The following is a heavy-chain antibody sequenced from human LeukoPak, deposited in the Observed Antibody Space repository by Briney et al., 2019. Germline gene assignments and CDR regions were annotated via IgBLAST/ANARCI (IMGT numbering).Heavy chain of an antibody. V-gene: IGHV3-7*01. Sequence: GGSLRLSCAASGFTFSSCWMSWVRQAPGKGLEWVANIKQDGSEKYYVDSVKGRFTISRDNAKNSLYLQMNSLRAEDTAVYYCGRDPNGDYVGAFDFQRWGQGTQVTVSS. D-gene: IGHD4-17*01. CDR1: GFTFSSCW. CDR3: GRDPNGDYVGAFDFQR. J-gene: IGHJ1*01. CDR2: IKQDGSEK.